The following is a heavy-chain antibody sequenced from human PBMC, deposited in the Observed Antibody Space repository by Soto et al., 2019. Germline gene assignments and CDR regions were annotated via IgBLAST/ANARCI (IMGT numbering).Heavy chain of an antibody. D-gene: IGHD3-22*01. J-gene: IGHJ3*02. CDR3: ATAYVYDFENSNYYRDAFDI. V-gene: IGHV5-51*01. Sequence: ESLKISCKASGYSFSFYWIGWVRQMPGKGLEWMAIMYPDDSDIRYSPSFEAHVTISADKSTSTAFLQWSSLKASDTAMYYCATAYVYDFENSNYYRDAFDIWGQGTLVTVSS. CDR1: GYSFSFYW. CDR2: MYPDDSDI.